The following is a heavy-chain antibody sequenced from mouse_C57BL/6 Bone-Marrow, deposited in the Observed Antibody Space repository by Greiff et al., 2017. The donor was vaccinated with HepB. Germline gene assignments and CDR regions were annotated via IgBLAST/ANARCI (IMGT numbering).Heavy chain of an antibody. D-gene: IGHD1-1*01. V-gene: IGHV1-72*01. CDR3: AREDYGSSYGRYFDV. CDR2: IDPNSGGT. J-gene: IGHJ1*03. Sequence: QVQLQQPGAELVKPGASVKLSCKASGYTFTSYWMHWVKQRPGRGLEWIGRIDPNSGGTKYNGKFKSKATLTVDKPSSTAYMQLSSLTSEDSAVYYCAREDYGSSYGRYFDVWGTGTTVTVSS. CDR1: GYTFTSYW.